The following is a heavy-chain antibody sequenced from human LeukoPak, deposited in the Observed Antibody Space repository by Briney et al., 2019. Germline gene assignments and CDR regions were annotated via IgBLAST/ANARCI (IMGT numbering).Heavy chain of an antibody. Sequence: GGSLRLSCAASGFTFTSCAMSWVRQAPGKGLEWVSVIYTDGSTYYADSVRARFSISRDDSKNTLSLQMNSLRAEDTAVYYCAIGHYRNIPGWGQGTLVTVSS. CDR2: IYTDGST. J-gene: IGHJ4*02. D-gene: IGHD1/OR15-1a*01. CDR3: AIGHYRNIPG. CDR1: GFTFTSCA. V-gene: IGHV3-66*01.